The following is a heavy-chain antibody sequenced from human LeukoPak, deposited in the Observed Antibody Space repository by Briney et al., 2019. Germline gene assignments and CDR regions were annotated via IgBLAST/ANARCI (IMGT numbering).Heavy chain of an antibody. D-gene: IGHD1-14*01. CDR1: GGTFSSYA. V-gene: IGHV1-69*13. Sequence: SVKVSCKASGGTFSSYAISWVRQAPGQGLEWMGGIIPIFGTANYAQKFQGRVTITADESTSTAYMELSSLRSEDTAVYYCARIPPEGPYYYYYGMDVWGKGTTVSVSS. CDR2: IIPIFGTA. CDR3: ARIPPEGPYYYYYGMDV. J-gene: IGHJ6*04.